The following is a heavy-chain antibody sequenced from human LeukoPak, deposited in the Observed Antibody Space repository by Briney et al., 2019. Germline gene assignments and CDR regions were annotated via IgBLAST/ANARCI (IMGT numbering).Heavy chain of an antibody. D-gene: IGHD6-13*01. V-gene: IGHV3-21*04. CDR1: GFTFSSYT. CDR3: AKDTGITPSGISGFFDF. Sequence: GGSLRLSCAASGFTFSSYTMNWVRQAPGKGLEWVSSISSSSNYIYYADSVKGRFTISRDNSKDSLYLQMNSLRTEDTALYYCAKDTGITPSGISGFFDFWGQGTLVTVSS. J-gene: IGHJ4*02. CDR2: ISSSSNYI.